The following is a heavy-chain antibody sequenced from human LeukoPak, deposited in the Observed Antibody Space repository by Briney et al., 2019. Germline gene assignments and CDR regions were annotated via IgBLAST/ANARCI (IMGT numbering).Heavy chain of an antibody. CDR3: AKDTAVAQLYGMDV. D-gene: IGHD6-19*01. CDR2: ISYDGSNK. Sequence: GGSLRLSCAASGFTFSSYGMHWVRQAPGKGLEWVAVISYDGSNKYYADSVKGRFTISRDNSKNTLYLQMNSLRAGDTAVYYCAKDTAVAQLYGMDVWGQGTTVTVSS. J-gene: IGHJ6*02. V-gene: IGHV3-30*18. CDR1: GFTFSSYG.